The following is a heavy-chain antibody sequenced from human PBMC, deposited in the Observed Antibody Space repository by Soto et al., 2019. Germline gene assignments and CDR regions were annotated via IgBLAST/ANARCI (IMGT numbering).Heavy chain of an antibody. Sequence: ASVKVSCKASGGTFSSYAISWVRQAPGQGLEWMGGIIPIFGTANYAQKFQGRVTITADKSTSTAYMELSSLRSEDTAVYYCARLGGKNYYYYGMDVWGQGTTVTVSS. J-gene: IGHJ6*02. CDR2: IIPIFGTA. CDR3: ARLGGKNYYYYGMDV. CDR1: GGTFSSYA. V-gene: IGHV1-69*06.